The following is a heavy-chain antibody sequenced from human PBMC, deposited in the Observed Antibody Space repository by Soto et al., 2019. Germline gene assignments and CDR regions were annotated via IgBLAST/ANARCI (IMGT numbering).Heavy chain of an antibody. Sequence: QVQLVESGGGVVQPGRSLRLSCAASGFTFSSYAMHWVRQAPGKGLEWVAVISYDGSNKYYADSVKGRFTISRDNSKNTLYLQMNSLRAEDTAVYYCARDRGSGWYFDAFDIWGQGTMVTVSS. CDR3: ARDRGSGWYFDAFDI. V-gene: IGHV3-30-3*01. D-gene: IGHD6-19*01. CDR1: GFTFSSYA. CDR2: ISYDGSNK. J-gene: IGHJ3*02.